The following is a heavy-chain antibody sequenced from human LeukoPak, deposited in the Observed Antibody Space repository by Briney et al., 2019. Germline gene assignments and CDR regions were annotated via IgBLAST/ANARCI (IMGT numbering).Heavy chain of an antibody. CDR1: GFTFTSSA. D-gene: IGHD1-26*01. V-gene: IGHV1-58*02. CDR3: AAAEFGSYVQAGY. J-gene: IGHJ4*02. Sequence: ASVKVSCKASGFTFTSSAMQWVRQARGQRLEWIGWIVVGSGNTNYAQEFQERVTITRDMSTSTAYMELSSLRSEDTAVYYCAAAEFGSYVQAGYWGQGTLVTVSS. CDR2: IVVGSGNT.